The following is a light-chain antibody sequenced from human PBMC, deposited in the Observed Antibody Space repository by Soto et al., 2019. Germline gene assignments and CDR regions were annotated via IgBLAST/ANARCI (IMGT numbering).Light chain of an antibody. CDR1: SSDVGTYNY. Sequence: QSVLTQPASVSGSPGQSITISCTGTSSDVGTYNYVSWYQQHPGKAPKLMIYEVSNRTSGISNRFSGSKSGNTASLTISGLQAEDEADYYCSSYRSSSTRDYVFGTGTKLTVL. CDR2: EVS. J-gene: IGLJ1*01. V-gene: IGLV2-14*01. CDR3: SSYRSSSTRDYV.